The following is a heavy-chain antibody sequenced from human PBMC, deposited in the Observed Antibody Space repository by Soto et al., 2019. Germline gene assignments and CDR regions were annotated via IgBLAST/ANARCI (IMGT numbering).Heavy chain of an antibody. V-gene: IGHV4-34*01. CDR3: ARDDSSGWYFDY. CDR1: GGSFSDYY. Sequence: SETLSLTCAVYGGSFSDYYWSWIRQPPGKGLEWIGEINYSGSTNYNPSLKSRVTISVDTSKNQFSLKLSSVTAADTAVYYCARDDSSGWYFDYWGQGTLVTVSS. D-gene: IGHD6-19*01. J-gene: IGHJ4*02. CDR2: INYSGST.